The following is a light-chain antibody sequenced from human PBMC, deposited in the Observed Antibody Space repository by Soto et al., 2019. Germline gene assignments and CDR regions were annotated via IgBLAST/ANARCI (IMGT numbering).Light chain of an antibody. CDR1: QGLXSR. J-gene: IGKJ5*01. CDR2: DPA. Sequence: MTQSPATLSVSQGDSVTLYCRASQGLXSRLGWYKRRPGQAPRLLXYDPATRATGIPARCSGSGSATDFTRTINSLQSHDVVAYYCQQYNSGTRTFGQGTRLEI. V-gene: IGKV3-15*01. CDR3: QQYNSGTRT.